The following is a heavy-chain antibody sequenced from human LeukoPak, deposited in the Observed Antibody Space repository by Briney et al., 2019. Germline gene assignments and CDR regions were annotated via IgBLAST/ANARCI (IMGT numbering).Heavy chain of an antibody. D-gene: IGHD6-13*01. J-gene: IGHJ5*02. CDR2: IYPGYSDA. CDR3: VRFALSSSLDH. V-gene: IGHV5-51*01. CDR1: GYRLTNNW. Sequence: GESLKISCKISGYRLTNNWIGWVRQVPGKGLEWMGLIYPGYSDAKYSPSFQGQVTLQLGGLRASDTAIYYCVRFALSSSLDHWGQGTLVTVSS.